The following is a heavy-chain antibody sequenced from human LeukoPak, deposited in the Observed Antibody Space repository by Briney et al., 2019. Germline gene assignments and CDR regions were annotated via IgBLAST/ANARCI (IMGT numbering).Heavy chain of an antibody. V-gene: IGHV4-38-2*02. CDR1: GYSISSGFY. Sequence: SETLSLTCTVSGYSISSGFYWGWIRQPPGKGLEWIGSIYHSGSTYYNPSLKSRVTISVDTSKNQFSLKLSSVTAADTAVYYCASIAMATITFDYWGQGTLVTVSS. D-gene: IGHD5-24*01. CDR3: ASIAMATITFDY. J-gene: IGHJ4*02. CDR2: IYHSGST.